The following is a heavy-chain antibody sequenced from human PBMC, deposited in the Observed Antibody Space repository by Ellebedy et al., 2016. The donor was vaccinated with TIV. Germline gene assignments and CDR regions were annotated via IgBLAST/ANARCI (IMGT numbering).Heavy chain of an antibody. CDR1: GFTFSGYW. Sequence: GESLKISCAASGFTFSGYWMSWVRQAPGKGLEWVANIKQDGSEKYYVDSVKGRFTISRDNARNSLYLQMISLRAEDTAVYYGARADQTGTTLGYWGQGTLVTVSS. V-gene: IGHV3-7*01. J-gene: IGHJ4*02. CDR2: IKQDGSEK. CDR3: ARADQTGTTLGY. D-gene: IGHD1-1*01.